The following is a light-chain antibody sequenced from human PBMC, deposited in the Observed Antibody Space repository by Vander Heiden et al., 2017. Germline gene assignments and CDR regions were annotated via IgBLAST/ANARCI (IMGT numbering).Light chain of an antibody. V-gene: IGLV3-21*02. Sequence: PPSVSVAPGQTARITCGGNNIGSKSVHWYQQKPGQAPVLVVYDDSDRPSGIPARFSGSNSGNTATLTISRVEAGDEADYYCQVWDSSSDHPEVFGGGTKLTVL. CDR2: DDS. CDR1: NIGSKS. CDR3: QVWDSSSDHPEV. J-gene: IGLJ3*02.